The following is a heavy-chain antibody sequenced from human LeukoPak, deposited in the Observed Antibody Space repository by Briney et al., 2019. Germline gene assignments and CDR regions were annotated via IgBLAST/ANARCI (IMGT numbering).Heavy chain of an antibody. CDR2: IYYSGST. J-gene: IGHJ3*02. D-gene: IGHD6-19*01. CDR3: ARGRIAVAGSHDAFDI. V-gene: IGHV4-59*12. CDR1: GGSISSYY. Sequence: SETLSLTCTVSGGSISSYYWSWIRQPPGKGLEWIGYIYYSGSTNYNPSLKSRVTISVDTSKNQFSLKLSSVTAADTAVYYCARGRIAVAGSHDAFDIWGQGTMVTVSS.